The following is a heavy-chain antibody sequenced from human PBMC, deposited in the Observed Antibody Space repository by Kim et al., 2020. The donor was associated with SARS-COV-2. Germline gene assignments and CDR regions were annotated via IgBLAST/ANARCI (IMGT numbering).Heavy chain of an antibody. Sequence: GGSLRLSCAASGFTFSDYYMSWIRQAPGKGLEWVSYISSSSSYTNYADSVKGRFTISRDNAKNSLYLQMNSLRAEDTAVYYCARDCAYCGGDPPSDAFDIWGQGTMVTVSS. CDR1: GFTFSDYY. CDR3: ARDCAYCGGDPPSDAFDI. D-gene: IGHD2-21*02. J-gene: IGHJ3*02. V-gene: IGHV3-11*05. CDR2: ISSSSSYT.